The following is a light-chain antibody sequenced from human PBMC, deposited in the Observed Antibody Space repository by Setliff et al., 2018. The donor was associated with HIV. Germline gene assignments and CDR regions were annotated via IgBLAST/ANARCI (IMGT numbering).Light chain of an antibody. Sequence: QSVLTQPPSVSGSPGQSVTISSTGTSSDVGRYNRVSWYQQPPGTAPKLMIYEVSNRPSGVSNRFSGSKSGNTASLTISGLQAEDEADYYCSSYTSSSTPYVFGTGTKVTVL. CDR3: SSYTSSSTPYV. CDR1: SSDVGRYNR. J-gene: IGLJ1*01. V-gene: IGLV2-18*02. CDR2: EVS.